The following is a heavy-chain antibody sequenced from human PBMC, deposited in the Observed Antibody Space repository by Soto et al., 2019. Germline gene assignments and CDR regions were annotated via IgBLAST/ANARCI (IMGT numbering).Heavy chain of an antibody. D-gene: IGHD3-10*01. Sequence: QVQLVESGGGVVQPGRSLRLSCAASEFTFSRHGMHWVRQAPGKGRQWEGVIWSDGSKEVYADSVKGRFIIARDNSKHILYLQMNRLRAEDTAVYYCARERTFGDNKHNYMDVWGTGITVTVSS. CDR1: EFTFSRHG. V-gene: IGHV3-33*01. CDR2: IWSDGSKE. J-gene: IGHJ6*03. CDR3: ARERTFGDNKHNYMDV.